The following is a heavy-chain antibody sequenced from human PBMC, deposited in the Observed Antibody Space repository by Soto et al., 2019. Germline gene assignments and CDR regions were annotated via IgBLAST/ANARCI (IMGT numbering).Heavy chain of an antibody. J-gene: IGHJ4*02. CDR1: GDSVSSNNAG. CDR2: TCYRSKWYN. CDR3: SRDRDREHWVSSGFDY. Sequence: QVQLQQSGPGLVKPSQTLSLTCVISGDSVSSNNAGWNWIRQSPSRGLEWLGRTCYRSKWYNDYALSVRSRISINPDTSKNEISLQLNSVTPEQTAVYYRSRDRDREHWVSSGFDYWGQGTLVTVSS. D-gene: IGHD3-3*02. V-gene: IGHV6-1*01.